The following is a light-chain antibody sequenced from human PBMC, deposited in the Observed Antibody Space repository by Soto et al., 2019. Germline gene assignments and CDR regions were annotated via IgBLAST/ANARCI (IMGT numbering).Light chain of an antibody. J-gene: IGKJ2*03. Sequence: DIQVTQSQSSRSASVGDKGTITCRASQRIRTNLNWYQQRPGKPPKLLIHTASTLQTGVPSRFSGSGSGTDFTLIISSLQPEEFETYYGQKTYSTLNSFGLGTKLELK. CDR3: QKTYSTLNS. V-gene: IGKV1-39*01. CDR2: TAS. CDR1: QRIRTN.